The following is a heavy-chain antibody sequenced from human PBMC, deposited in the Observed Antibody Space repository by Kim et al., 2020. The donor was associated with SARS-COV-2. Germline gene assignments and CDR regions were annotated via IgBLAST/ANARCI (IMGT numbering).Heavy chain of an antibody. D-gene: IGHD2-21*01. Sequence: YSNSVKGRLTVTKDNYKSTLYLQMNSLRAEDTAVYYCVRDLTYDYSYWGQGTLVTVSS. CDR3: VRDLTYDYSY. V-gene: IGHV3-23*05. J-gene: IGHJ4*02.